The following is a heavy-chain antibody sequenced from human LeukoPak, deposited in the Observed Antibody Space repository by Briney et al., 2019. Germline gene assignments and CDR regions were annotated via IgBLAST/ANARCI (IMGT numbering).Heavy chain of an antibody. J-gene: IGHJ4*02. V-gene: IGHV3-21*01. CDR3: ARADSNIAARRIGFDY. D-gene: IGHD6-6*01. CDR2: ISGSSSYM. Sequence: GGSLRLSCAASGFTFSSYSMNWVRQAPGKGLEWVSSISGSSSYMYYADSVKGRFTISRDNAKNSLYLQMNSLRAGDTALYYCARADSNIAARRIGFDYWGQGTLVTVSS. CDR1: GFTFSSYS.